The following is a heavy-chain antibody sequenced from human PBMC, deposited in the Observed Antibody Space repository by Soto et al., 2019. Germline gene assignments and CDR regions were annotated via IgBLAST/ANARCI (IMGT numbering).Heavy chain of an antibody. D-gene: IGHD3-22*01. CDR2: IIPIFGTA. CDR3: ARDRAEYYYDSSGSTDAFDI. V-gene: IGHV1-69*06. Sequence: SVKVSCKASGGTFSSYAISWVRQAPGQGLEWMGGIIPIFGTANYAQKFQGRVTITADKSTSTAYMELSSLRSEDTAVYYCARDRAEYYYDSSGSTDAFDIWGQGPMVTV. J-gene: IGHJ3*02. CDR1: GGTFSSYA.